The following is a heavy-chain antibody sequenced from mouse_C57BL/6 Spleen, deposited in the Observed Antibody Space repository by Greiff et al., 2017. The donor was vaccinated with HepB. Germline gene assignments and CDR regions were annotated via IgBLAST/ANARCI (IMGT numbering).Heavy chain of an antibody. CDR3: TRATTVVLYYFDY. CDR1: GYTFTSYW. D-gene: IGHD1-1*01. Sequence: VQLQQSGTVLARPGASVKMSCKTSGYTFTSYWMHWVKQRPGQGLEWIGAIYPGNSDTSYNQKFKGKAKLTAVTSASTAYMELSSLTNEDSAVYYCTRATTVVLYYFDYWGQGTTLTVSS. V-gene: IGHV1-5*01. J-gene: IGHJ2*01. CDR2: IYPGNSDT.